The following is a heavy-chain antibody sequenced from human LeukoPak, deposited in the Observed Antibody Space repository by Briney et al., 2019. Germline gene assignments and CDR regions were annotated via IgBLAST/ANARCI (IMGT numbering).Heavy chain of an antibody. Sequence: GASVKVSCKASGYTFTGYYIHWVRQAPGQGLEWMGLINPNSGDTNYAQKFQGRITLTRETSISTAYMELSRLRSDDTAVYYCAREQFCSGGSCYFDYWGQGTLVTVSS. CDR2: INPNSGDT. J-gene: IGHJ4*02. V-gene: IGHV1-2*02. D-gene: IGHD2-15*01. CDR1: GYTFTGYY. CDR3: AREQFCSGGSCYFDY.